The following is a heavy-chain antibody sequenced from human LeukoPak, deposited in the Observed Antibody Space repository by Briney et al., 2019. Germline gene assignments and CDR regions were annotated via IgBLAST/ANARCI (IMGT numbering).Heavy chain of an antibody. D-gene: IGHD3-10*01. CDR1: GYTFTGYY. V-gene: IGHV1-2*02. CDR2: INPNSGGT. CDR3: ARGAFDYYGSGSYYIT. Sequence: ASVKVSCKASGYTFTGYYMHWVRQAPGQGLEWMGWINPNSGGTNYAQKFQGRVTMTRDTSISTAYMELGRLRSDDTAVYYCARGAFDYYGSGSYYITWGQGTLVTVSS. J-gene: IGHJ5*02.